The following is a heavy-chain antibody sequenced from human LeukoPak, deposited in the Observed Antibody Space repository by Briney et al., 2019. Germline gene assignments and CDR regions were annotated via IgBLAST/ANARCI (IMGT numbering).Heavy chain of an antibody. CDR1: GFPFRSYA. CDR3: AKVDYWSPENYFDS. Sequence: GGSLRLSCVASGFPFRSYAMTWVRQTPGKGLESVSVITDDEDTYYADSVKGRFTISRDSSQNTVFLQMNSLRVEDTAVYYCAKVDYWSPENYFDSWGQGTLVTVSS. CDR2: ITDDEDT. D-gene: IGHD1-1*01. V-gene: IGHV3-23*01. J-gene: IGHJ4*02.